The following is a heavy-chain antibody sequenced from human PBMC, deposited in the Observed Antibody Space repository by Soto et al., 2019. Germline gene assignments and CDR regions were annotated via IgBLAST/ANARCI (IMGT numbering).Heavy chain of an antibody. D-gene: IGHD2-15*01. CDR1: GFTFSSYG. CDR2: ISYDGSNK. CDR3: AKDAVADPPKN. Sequence: QVQLVESGGGVVQPGRSLRLSCAASGFTFSSYGMHWVRQAPGKGLEWVAVISYDGSNKYYADSVKGRFTISRDNSKNPLYLQMNSLRAEDTAVYYCAKDAVADPPKNWGQGTLVTVSS. V-gene: IGHV3-30*18. J-gene: IGHJ4*02.